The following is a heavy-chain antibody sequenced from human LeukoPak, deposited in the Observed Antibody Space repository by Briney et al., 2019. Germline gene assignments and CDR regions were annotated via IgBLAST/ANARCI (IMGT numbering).Heavy chain of an antibody. J-gene: IGHJ6*04. CDR3: ARGLYCSGINCYNGMDV. V-gene: IGHV3-74*01. D-gene: IGHD2-15*01. CDR1: GFTFSSYY. Sequence: GGSLRLSCAASGFTFSSYYIHWVRQAPGKGLEWVSRINGDGSSTRYADSVKGRFTISRDNAKDTVYLQMNSLRVEDTAVYSCARGLYCSGINCYNGMDVWGKGTTVTVSS. CDR2: INGDGSST.